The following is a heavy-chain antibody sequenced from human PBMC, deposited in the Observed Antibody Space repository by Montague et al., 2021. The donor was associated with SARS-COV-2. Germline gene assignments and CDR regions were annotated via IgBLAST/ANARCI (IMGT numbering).Heavy chain of an antibody. CDR2: XDWTHDQ. V-gene: IGHV2-70*01. D-gene: IGHD2/OR15-2a*01. CDR3: ARNRLSVFDF. Sequence: PPLVKPTQTLTLTCSFSGFSLTTPGVSVGWIRQPPGRALEWLALXDWTHDQYYSRSLGTRLTISPGTSKSQVVLTLTNVDTVDTATYYCARNRLSVFDFWGQGTLVTVSS. CDR1: GFSLTTPGVS. J-gene: IGHJ4*02.